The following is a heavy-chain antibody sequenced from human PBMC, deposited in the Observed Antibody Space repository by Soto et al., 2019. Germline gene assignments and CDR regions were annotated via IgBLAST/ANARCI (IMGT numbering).Heavy chain of an antibody. D-gene: IGHD3-10*01. CDR2: ISGGGANT. J-gene: IGHJ4*02. Sequence: EVQLLESGGGLVQPGGSLRLSCAASGFTFSSYAMNWVRQAPGKGLEWVSTISGGGANTYYADYVKGRFTISRDNSRNTLSLQMNSLRAEDSAVYYCSKDSGFYASGSYGRHWGQGTLVTVSS. CDR1: GFTFSSYA. CDR3: SKDSGFYASGSYGRH. V-gene: IGHV3-23*01.